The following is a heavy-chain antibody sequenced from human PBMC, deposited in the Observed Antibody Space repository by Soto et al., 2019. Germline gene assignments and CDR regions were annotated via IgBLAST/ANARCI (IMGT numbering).Heavy chain of an antibody. J-gene: IGHJ4*02. CDR3: ASLAGQWPPDY. CDR1: GGDFSTSA. Sequence: VGSLSLSCASSGGDFSTSAMQWVRQAPGKGLEWVAFISFDGSNTYYADSVKGRFTISRDNSKNTLYLQLSSLRPEDTAVYYCASLAGQWPPDYWGQGTLVTVSS. D-gene: IGHD6-19*01. CDR2: ISFDGSNT. V-gene: IGHV3-30-3*01.